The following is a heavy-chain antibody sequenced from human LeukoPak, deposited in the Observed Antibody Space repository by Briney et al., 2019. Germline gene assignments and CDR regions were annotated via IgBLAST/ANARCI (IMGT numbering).Heavy chain of an antibody. CDR3: ASGYADVLLVAESFDH. J-gene: IGHJ1*01. V-gene: IGHV4-39*01. CDR1: GGSISSSSYY. Sequence: SETLSLTCTVSGGSISSSSYYWGWIRQPPGKGLEWIGSIYYSGSTYYNPSLKSRVTISVDTSKNQFSLKLSSVTAADTAVYYRASGYADVLLVAESFDHWGQGTQVTVSS. D-gene: IGHD2-2*01. CDR2: IYYSGST.